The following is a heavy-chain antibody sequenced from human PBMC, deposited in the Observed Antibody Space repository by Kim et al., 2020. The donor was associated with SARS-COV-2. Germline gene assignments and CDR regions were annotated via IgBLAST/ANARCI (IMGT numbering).Heavy chain of an antibody. CDR2: ISYDGSNK. D-gene: IGHD2-15*01. J-gene: IGHJ4*02. Sequence: GGSLRLSCAASGFTFSSYAMHWVRQAPGKGLEWVAVISYDGSNKYYADSVKGRFTISRDNSKNTLYLQMNSLRAEDTAVYYCARAGGIVVVVAAVDYWGQGTLVTVSS. V-gene: IGHV3-30-3*01. CDR3: ARAGGIVVVVAAVDY. CDR1: GFTFSSYA.